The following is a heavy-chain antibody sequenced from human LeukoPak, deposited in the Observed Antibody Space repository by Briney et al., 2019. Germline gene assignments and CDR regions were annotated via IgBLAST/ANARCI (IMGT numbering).Heavy chain of an antibody. Sequence: GGSLRLSCVASGFTFTSHEMNWVRQAPGKGLEWVSYISSTESTIYYADSVKGRFTISRDTAKNSLYLQMSSLRAEDTALYYCARRFDYWGQGTLVTVSS. V-gene: IGHV3-48*03. CDR3: ARRFDY. CDR2: ISSTESTI. CDR1: GFTFTSHE. J-gene: IGHJ4*02.